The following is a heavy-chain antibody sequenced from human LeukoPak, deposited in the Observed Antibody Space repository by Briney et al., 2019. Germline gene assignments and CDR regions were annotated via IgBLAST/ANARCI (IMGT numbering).Heavy chain of an antibody. V-gene: IGHV1-24*01. D-gene: IGHD3-22*01. CDR2: FDPEDGET. J-gene: IGHJ4*02. CDR1: GYTLTELS. CDR3: ARRSDPDYYDSSGYYDY. Sequence: AASVKVSCKVSGYTLTELSMHWVRQAPGKGLEWMGGFDPEDGETIYAQKFQGRVTMTEDTSTDTTYMELSSLRSEDTAVYYCARRSDPDYYDSSGYYDYWGQGTLVTVSS.